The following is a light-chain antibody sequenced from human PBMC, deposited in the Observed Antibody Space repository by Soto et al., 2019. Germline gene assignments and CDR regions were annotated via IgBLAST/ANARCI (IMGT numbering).Light chain of an antibody. CDR1: QSVSDSY. V-gene: IGKV3-20*01. CDR2: AS. Sequence: EIVLTQSPGTLSLSPGERATLSCRASQSVSDSYLAWYQQKPGQAPRLLIYASSRATGIPDRFSGSGSGTDFTLSISRLEPEAFPVYYCQHYGTSALFGPGTRVDIK. CDR3: QHYGTSAL. J-gene: IGKJ3*01.